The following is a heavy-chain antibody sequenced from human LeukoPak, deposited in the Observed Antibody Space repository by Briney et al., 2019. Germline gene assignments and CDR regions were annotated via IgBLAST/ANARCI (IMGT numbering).Heavy chain of an antibody. CDR1: GFTFSTYW. J-gene: IGHJ4*02. V-gene: IGHV3-74*01. Sequence: GGSLRLSCAASGFTFSTYWMHWVRQAPGKGLVWVSRSNSDGSTTTYADSVKGRFTISRDNAKNTLCLQMNSLRAEDTAVYYCARNSPYDVHFFDYWGQGNPSHRLL. CDR2: SNSDGSTT. CDR3: ARNSPYDVHFFDY. D-gene: IGHD3-10*02.